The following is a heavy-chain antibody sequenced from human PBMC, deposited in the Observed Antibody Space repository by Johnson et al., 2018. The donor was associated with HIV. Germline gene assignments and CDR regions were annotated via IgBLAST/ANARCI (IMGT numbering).Heavy chain of an antibody. Sequence: VQLMESGGGVFQPGRSLRLSCEASGFTFSSYPMHWVRQAPGKGLEWVAVIRYDGSNKYYTDSVKGQFTISRDNSKNTLYLQMNSLRAEDTAVYYCAKDKGVWGFDAFDIWGQGTMVTVSS. J-gene: IGHJ3*02. CDR3: AKDKGVWGFDAFDI. V-gene: IGHV3-30*02. CDR2: IRYDGSNK. CDR1: GFTFSSYP. D-gene: IGHD3-16*01.